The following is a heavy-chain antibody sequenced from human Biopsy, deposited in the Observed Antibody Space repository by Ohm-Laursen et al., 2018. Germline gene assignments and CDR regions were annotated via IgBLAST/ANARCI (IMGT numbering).Heavy chain of an antibody. CDR1: GDSFTSYY. J-gene: IGHJ4*02. V-gene: IGHV1-46*01. Sequence: ASVKDSCKASGDSFTSYYMQWVRQAPGQGLERMGMINPSGSTTSYPQIFQGRVTMARDTSKSTVYMELSSLRSADTAVYFCARNTGWYGDLYYFDYWGQGTLVTVSS. CDR2: INPSGSTT. D-gene: IGHD6-19*01. CDR3: ARNTGWYGDLYYFDY.